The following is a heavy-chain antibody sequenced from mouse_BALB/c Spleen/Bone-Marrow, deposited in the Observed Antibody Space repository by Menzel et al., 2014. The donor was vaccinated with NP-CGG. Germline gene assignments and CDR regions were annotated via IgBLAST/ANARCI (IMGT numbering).Heavy chain of an antibody. V-gene: IGHV14-3*02. CDR1: GFNIKDTY. CDR3: ARWEYYAMDY. D-gene: IGHD4-1*01. CDR2: IDPANGNT. Sequence: EVQLQQSGAELVKPGASVKLSCTASGFNIKDTYMHWVKQRPEQGLEWIGRIDPANGNTRYDPKFQGKATITADTSSNTAFLQLSSLTSEDTAVYYCARWEYYAMDYWGQGTSITVSS. J-gene: IGHJ4*01.